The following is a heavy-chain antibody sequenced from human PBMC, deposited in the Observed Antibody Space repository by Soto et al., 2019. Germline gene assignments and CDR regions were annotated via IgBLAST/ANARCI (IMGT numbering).Heavy chain of an antibody. J-gene: IGHJ4*02. Sequence: QVQLVESGGGVVQPGRSLRLSCAASGFTFSSYGMHWVRQAPGKGLEWVAVISYDGSNKYYADSVKGRFTISRDNSKNTLYLLMDSMRAEDTAVYYCAKTPGHSSSWYGVAYWGRGSLVTVCS. CDR2: ISYDGSNK. CDR1: GFTFSSYG. V-gene: IGHV3-30*18. CDR3: AKTPGHSSSWYGVAY. D-gene: IGHD6-13*01.